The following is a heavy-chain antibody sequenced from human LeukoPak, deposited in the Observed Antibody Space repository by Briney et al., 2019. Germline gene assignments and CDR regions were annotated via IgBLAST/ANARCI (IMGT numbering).Heavy chain of an antibody. CDR3: ARVQYYNILTGSFQY. D-gene: IGHD3-9*01. V-gene: IGHV1-2*02. Sequence: EASVKVSCKASGYIFTAYYLHWVRQAPGQGLERMGWISPDSGDTKFAQKFQGRVSMTRDTSISTAYMELSGLRSDDTAYYFCARVQYYNILTGSFQYWGQGTLVTVSS. CDR1: GYIFTAYY. CDR2: ISPDSGDT. J-gene: IGHJ4*02.